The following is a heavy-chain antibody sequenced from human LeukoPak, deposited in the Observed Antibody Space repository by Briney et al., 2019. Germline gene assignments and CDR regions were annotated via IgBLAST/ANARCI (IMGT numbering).Heavy chain of an antibody. D-gene: IGHD6-19*01. CDR1: GFTLSSYD. V-gene: IGHV3-13*01. CDR3: ARAPTAVPGAVDF. J-gene: IGHJ4*02. Sequence: GGSLRLSCAASGFTLSSYDMHWGRQPTGKGLEWVSAIGTAGDSYYPDSVEGRFTISRDNAKNSLYLQMNSLRAGDTAVYYCARAPTAVPGAVDFCGQGTPVTVSS. CDR2: IGTAGDS.